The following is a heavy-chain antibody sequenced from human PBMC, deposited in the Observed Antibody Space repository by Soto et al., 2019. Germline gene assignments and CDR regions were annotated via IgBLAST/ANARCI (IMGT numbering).Heavy chain of an antibody. J-gene: IGHJ4*02. CDR1: RFRFSGTG. CDR2: ISYDGSNQ. D-gene: IGHD2-15*01. CDR3: ARGAVAGIAYYLDY. Sequence: QVQLVESGGGVVQPGKSLRLSCAASRFRFSGTGMHWVRQAPGKGLEWLAVISYDGSNQFHADSVKGRFTISRDNSMNTLYLQLNSLRPEDTAVYYCARGAVAGIAYYLDYWGQGTLVTVSS. V-gene: IGHV3-30*03.